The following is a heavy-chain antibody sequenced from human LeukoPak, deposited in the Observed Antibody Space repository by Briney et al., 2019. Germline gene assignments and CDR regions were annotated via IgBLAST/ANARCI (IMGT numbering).Heavy chain of an antibody. V-gene: IGHV3-30*18. CDR1: GFTFSSYG. Sequence: GGSLRLSCAASGFTFSSYGMHWVRQAPGKGLEWGAGISYDGSNKYYADSVQGRFNISRENYKNTLYLQMNSLRAEDTAVYYCGKDLGHCSSTSCYASAFDIWGQGPMVTVSS. CDR3: GKDLGHCSSTSCYASAFDI. D-gene: IGHD2-2*01. J-gene: IGHJ3*02. CDR2: ISYDGSNK.